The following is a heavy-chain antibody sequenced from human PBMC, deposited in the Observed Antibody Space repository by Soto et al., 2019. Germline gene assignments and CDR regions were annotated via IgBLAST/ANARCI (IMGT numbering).Heavy chain of an antibody. CDR3: ARESEHSSSWIVDY. Sequence: PSETMSLTCTVSGGSISSGGYYWSWIRQHPGKGLEWIGYIYYSGSTYYNPSLKSRVTISVDTSKNQFSLKLSSVTAADTAVYYCARESEHSSSWIVDYWGQGTLVTVSS. CDR1: GGSISSGGYY. J-gene: IGHJ4*02. CDR2: IYYSGST. V-gene: IGHV4-31*03. D-gene: IGHD6-13*01.